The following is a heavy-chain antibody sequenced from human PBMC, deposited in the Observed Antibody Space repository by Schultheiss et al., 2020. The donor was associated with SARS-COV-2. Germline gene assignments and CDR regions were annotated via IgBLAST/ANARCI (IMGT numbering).Heavy chain of an antibody. CDR2: IWYDGSNK. V-gene: IGHV3-33*08. CDR3: AREMKYCGGDCLSAFDI. D-gene: IGHD2-21*02. CDR1: GFTFSSYW. Sequence: GGSLRLSCAASGFTFSSYWMHWVRQAPGKGLEWVAVIWYDGSNKYYADSVKGRFTISRDNSKNTLYLQMNSLRAEDTAVYYCAREMKYCGGDCLSAFDIWGQGTMVTVSS. J-gene: IGHJ3*02.